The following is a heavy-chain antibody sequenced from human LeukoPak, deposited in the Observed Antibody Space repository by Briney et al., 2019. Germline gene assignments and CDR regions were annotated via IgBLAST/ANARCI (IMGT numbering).Heavy chain of an antibody. CDR1: GDSISSSSYY. J-gene: IGHJ4*02. CDR2: IYYSGST. Sequence: SETLSLTCTVSGDSISSSSYYWGWIRQPAGKGLEWIGSIYYSGSTNYNPSLKSRVTISVDTSKNQFSLKLSSVTAADTAVYYCARDRMGPGSGWTYYFDYWGQGTLVTVSS. D-gene: IGHD6-19*01. V-gene: IGHV4-39*07. CDR3: ARDRMGPGSGWTYYFDY.